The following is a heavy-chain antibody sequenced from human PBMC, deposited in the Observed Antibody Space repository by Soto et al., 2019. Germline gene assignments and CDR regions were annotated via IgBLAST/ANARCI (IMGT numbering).Heavy chain of an antibody. CDR3: TRRGVAAPRDYYYGMDV. D-gene: IGHD6-6*01. V-gene: IGHV3-73*02. CDR2: IRSKANSYAT. Sequence: EVQLVESGGGLVQPGGSLKLSCAASGFTFSGSAMHWVRQASGKGLEWVGRIRSKANSYATAYAASVKGRFTISRDDSKNTAYLPMNSLKTEDTAVYYCTRRGVAAPRDYYYGMDVWGQGTTVTVSS. J-gene: IGHJ6*02. CDR1: GFTFSGSA.